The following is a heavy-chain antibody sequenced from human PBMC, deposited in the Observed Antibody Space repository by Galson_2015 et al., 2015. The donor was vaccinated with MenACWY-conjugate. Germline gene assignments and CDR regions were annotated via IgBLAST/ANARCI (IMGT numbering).Heavy chain of an antibody. Sequence: AVHWVRQAPGQNLEWMGWINAGNGNTKYSQKFQGRVTITRDTSASTAYMDLSSLRSEDTALYYCTTGSRLDYWGQGALVTVSS. CDR1: A. D-gene: IGHD3-10*01. CDR2: INAGNGNT. CDR3: TTGSRLDY. V-gene: IGHV1-3*01. J-gene: IGHJ4*02.